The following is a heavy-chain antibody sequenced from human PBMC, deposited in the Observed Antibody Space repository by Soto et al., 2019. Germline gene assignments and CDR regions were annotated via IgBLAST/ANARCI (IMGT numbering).Heavy chain of an antibody. CDR3: ARAVIGYCSSTSCPGDY. CDR2: IFPTDSTT. Sequence: PGESLKISCKGSGYTFSSYWIGWVRQMPGKGLEWIGIIFPTDSTTTYSPSFQGQVTISADKSISTAYLQWSSLKASDTAMYYCARAVIGYCSSTSCPGDYWGKGTLVIVSS. D-gene: IGHD2-2*01. J-gene: IGHJ4*02. V-gene: IGHV5-51*01. CDR1: GYTFSSYW.